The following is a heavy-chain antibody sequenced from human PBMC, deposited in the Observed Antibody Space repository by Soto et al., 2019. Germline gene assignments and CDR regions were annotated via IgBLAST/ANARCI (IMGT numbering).Heavy chain of an antibody. V-gene: IGHV1-3*05. CDR2: INAGNGNT. CDR3: ARSIVVVTARDY. Sequence: QVQLVQSGAEEKKPGASVKVSCKASGYTFTSYAMHWVRQATGQRLEWMGWINAGNGNTKYSQKFQGRITITRDRAASTGYRELSSLRSEDTGVYYCARSIVVVTARDYWGQATMVTVSS. CDR1: GYTFTSYA. D-gene: IGHD2-21*02. J-gene: IGHJ4*02.